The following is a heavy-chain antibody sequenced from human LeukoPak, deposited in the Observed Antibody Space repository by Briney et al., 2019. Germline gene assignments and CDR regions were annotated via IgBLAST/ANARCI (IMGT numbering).Heavy chain of an antibody. Sequence: PGGSLRLSCAASGFTFIRYSMNWVRQAPGKGLEWVSSISSGSSFMYYADSVKGRFTISRDNAKNSLYLQMNSLRAEDTAVYYCARDTHSSGWYGEFDYWGQGTLVTVSS. CDR3: ARDTHSSGWYGEFDY. CDR2: ISSGSSFM. V-gene: IGHV3-21*01. J-gene: IGHJ4*02. CDR1: GFTFIRYS. D-gene: IGHD6-19*01.